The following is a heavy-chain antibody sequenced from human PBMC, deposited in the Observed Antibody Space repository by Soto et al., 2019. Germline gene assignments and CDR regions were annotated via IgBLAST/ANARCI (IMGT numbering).Heavy chain of an antibody. CDR3: VRGGAPAALPWFDP. D-gene: IGHD2-2*01. J-gene: IGHJ5*02. CDR2: ISAYNGDT. Sequence: ASVKVSCKASGYIFTNYGISWVRQAPGQGLEWMGWISAYNGDTDYAQKLQGRITLTTDTPTTTAYMELRSLISDDTAVYYCVRGGAPAALPWFDPWGQGTLVTVSS. CDR1: GYIFTNYG. V-gene: IGHV1-18*01.